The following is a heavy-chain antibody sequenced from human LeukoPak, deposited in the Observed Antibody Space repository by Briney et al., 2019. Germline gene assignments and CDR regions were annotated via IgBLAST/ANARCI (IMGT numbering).Heavy chain of an antibody. V-gene: IGHV1-2*06. CDR2: INPNSGGT. CDR3: AADDPSSVQR. Sequence: EASVKVSCKASGYTFTGYYMHWVRQAPGQGLEWMGRINPNSGGTNYAQKFQGRVTMTRDTSISTAYMELSSLRSEDTAVYYCAADDPSSVQRWGQGTLVTVSS. J-gene: IGHJ1*01. CDR1: GYTFTGYY.